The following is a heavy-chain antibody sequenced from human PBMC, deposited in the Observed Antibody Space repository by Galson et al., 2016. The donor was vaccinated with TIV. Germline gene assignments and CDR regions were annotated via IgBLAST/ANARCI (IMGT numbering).Heavy chain of an antibody. CDR2: ISAYNGDI. V-gene: IGHV1-18*04. J-gene: IGHJ6*02. CDR3: ATELYCSSISWYYYYGLDV. D-gene: IGHD2-2*01. CDR1: GYSFLSYG. Sequence: SVKVSCKASGYSFLSYGMTWVRQAPGRGLEWLGWISAYNGDIKSARKSQGRVTMTTDTSTNTAYMELRSLGSDDTAVYYCATELYCSSISWYYYYGLDVWGHGTTVTVSS.